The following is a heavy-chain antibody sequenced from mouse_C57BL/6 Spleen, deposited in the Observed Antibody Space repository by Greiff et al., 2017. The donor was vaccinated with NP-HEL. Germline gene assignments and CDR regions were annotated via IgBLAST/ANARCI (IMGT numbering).Heavy chain of an antibody. D-gene: IGHD1-1*01. CDR2: INPSSGYT. V-gene: IGHV1-7*01. J-gene: IGHJ4*01. CDR1: GYTFTSYW. Sequence: QVHVKQSGAELAKPGASVKLSCKASGYTFTSYWMHWVKQRPGQGLEWIGYINPSSGYTKYNQKFKDKATLTADKSSSTAYMQLSSLTYEDSAVYYCARGGFYDYYAMYYWGQGTSVTVSS. CDR3: ARGGFYDYYAMYY.